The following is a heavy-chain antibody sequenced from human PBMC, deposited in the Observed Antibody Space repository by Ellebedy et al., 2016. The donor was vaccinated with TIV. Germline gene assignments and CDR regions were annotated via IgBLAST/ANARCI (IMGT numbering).Heavy chain of an antibody. CDR1: GYSFGRYW. J-gene: IGHJ4*02. CDR2: IHPSDSDT. CDR3: ARRGGNSYGFDY. V-gene: IGHV5-51*01. D-gene: IGHD2/OR15-2a*01. Sequence: GESLKISCQASGYSFGRYWIGWARQRPGTGLEWLGIIHPSDSDTRYSPSFQGQVTLSADKSINTAYLQWSSLKASDSAMYYCARRGGNSYGFDYWGQGALVTVSS.